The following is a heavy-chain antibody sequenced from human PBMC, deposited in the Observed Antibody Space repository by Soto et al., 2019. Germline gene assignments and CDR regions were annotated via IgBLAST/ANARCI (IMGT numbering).Heavy chain of an antibody. CDR1: GGSMTGSY. CDR3: AREGNSDATGYANFDS. D-gene: IGHD2-2*01. CDR2: VYYSGST. Sequence: QVQLQESGPGLVKPSETLSLTCSVSGGSMTGSYWNWIRQPPGKTLEWIGYVYYSGSTSYNRSLMSRVTISVDTSKNQFSLNLRSVTSADTALYYCAREGNSDATGYANFDSWGQGILVTVSS. V-gene: IGHV4-59*01. J-gene: IGHJ4*02.